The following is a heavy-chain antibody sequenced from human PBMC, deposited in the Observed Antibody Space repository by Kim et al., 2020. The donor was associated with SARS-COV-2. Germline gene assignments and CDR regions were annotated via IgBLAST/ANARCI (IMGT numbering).Heavy chain of an antibody. CDR1: GFTFSSYW. CDR2: IKQDGSEK. CDR3: ARETSYYYDSSGYIPGAFDI. V-gene: IGHV3-7*03. Sequence: GGSLRLSCAASGFTFSSYWMSWVRQAPGKGLEWVANIKQDGSEKYYVDSVKGRFTISRDNAKNSLYLQMNSLRAEDTAVYYCARETSYYYDSSGYIPGAFDIWGQGTMVTVSS. J-gene: IGHJ3*02. D-gene: IGHD3-22*01.